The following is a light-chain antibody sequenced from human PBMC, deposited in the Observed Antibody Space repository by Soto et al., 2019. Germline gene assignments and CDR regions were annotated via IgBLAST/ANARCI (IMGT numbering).Light chain of an antibody. CDR1: QSVLHSSNNKNY. CDR3: QPYYSIPPWT. J-gene: IGKJ1*01. Sequence: DIVMTQSPDSLAVSLGERATINCKSSQSVLHSSNNKNYLAWYQQKPGQPPRLLIHCASTRDSGVPDRFSASGSGTDFTLTISSLQAADVAVYYGQPYYSIPPWTFGQGTKVEIK. CDR2: CAS. V-gene: IGKV4-1*01.